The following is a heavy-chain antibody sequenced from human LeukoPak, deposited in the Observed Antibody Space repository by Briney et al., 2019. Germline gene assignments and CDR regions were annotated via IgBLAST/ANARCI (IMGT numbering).Heavy chain of an antibody. CDR2: IYTSGST. CDR3: ARNVVVVAANWFDP. V-gene: IGHV4-61*02. Sequence: SETLSLTCTVPGGSISSSSYYWGWIRQPAGKGLEWIGRIYTSGSTNYNPSLKSRVTISVDTSKNQFSLKLSSVTAADTAVYYCARNVVVVAANWFDPWGQGTLVTVSS. D-gene: IGHD2-15*01. J-gene: IGHJ5*02. CDR1: GGSISSSSYY.